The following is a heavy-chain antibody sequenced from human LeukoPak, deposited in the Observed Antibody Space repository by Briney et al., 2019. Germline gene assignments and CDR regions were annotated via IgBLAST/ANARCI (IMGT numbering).Heavy chain of an antibody. CDR2: ISSSSSYI. CDR1: GFTFSSYS. D-gene: IGHD6-6*01. CDR3: AKVRSSSGEY. J-gene: IGHJ4*02. Sequence: GGSLRLSCAASGFTFSSYSMNWVRQAPGKGLGWVSSISSSSSYIYYADSVKGRFTISRDNAKNSLYLQMNSLRAEDTALYYCAKVRSSSGEYWGQGTLVTVSS. V-gene: IGHV3-21*01.